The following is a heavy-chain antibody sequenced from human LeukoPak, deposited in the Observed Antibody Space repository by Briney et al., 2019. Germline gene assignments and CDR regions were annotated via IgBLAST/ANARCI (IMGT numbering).Heavy chain of an antibody. CDR3: ARWDYDSSGYALYYFDY. Sequence: GASVKVSCKISGYTLTELSMHWVRQAPGQGLEWMGWINTYTGNPTYAQGFTGRFVFSLDTSVSTAYLQISSLKAEDTAVYYCARWDYDSSGYALYYFDYWGQGTLVTVSS. V-gene: IGHV7-4-1*02. CDR1: GYTLTELS. J-gene: IGHJ4*02. D-gene: IGHD3-22*01. CDR2: INTYTGNP.